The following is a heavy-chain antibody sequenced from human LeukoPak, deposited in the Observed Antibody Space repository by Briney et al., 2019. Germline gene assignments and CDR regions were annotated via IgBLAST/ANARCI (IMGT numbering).Heavy chain of an antibody. CDR3: ARERADDYGDY. J-gene: IGHJ4*02. CDR1: GFTFSSYA. Sequence: GGSLRLSCAASGFTFSSYAMSWVRQAPGKGLEWVSAISGSGGSTYYADSVKGRFTISRDNAKNSLYLQMNSLRAEDTAVYYCARERADDYGDYWGQGTLVTVSS. CDR2: ISGSGGST. V-gene: IGHV3-23*01.